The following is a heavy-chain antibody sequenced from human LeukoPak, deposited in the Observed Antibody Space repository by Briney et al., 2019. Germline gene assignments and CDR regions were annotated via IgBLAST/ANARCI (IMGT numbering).Heavy chain of an antibody. CDR2: MYYSGSS. D-gene: IGHD6-13*01. CDR3: ARDRDTISAATGAVGFDP. Sequence: PSETLSLTCTVSGGSISSSSYYWGWIRQPPGKGLEWIGYMYYSGSSNYNPSLNSRATMSADTSKNQFSLKLRSVTAADTAVYYCARDRDTISAATGAVGFDPWGQGTLVIVSS. CDR1: GGSISSSSYY. V-gene: IGHV4-61*05. J-gene: IGHJ5*02.